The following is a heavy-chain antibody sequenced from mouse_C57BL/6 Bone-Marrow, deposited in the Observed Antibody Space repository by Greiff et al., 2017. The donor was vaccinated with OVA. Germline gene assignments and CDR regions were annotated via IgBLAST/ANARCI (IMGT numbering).Heavy chain of an antibody. Sequence: QVQLKQPGAELVKPGASVKLSCKASGYTFTSYWMHWVKPRPGQGLEWIGMIHPNRGSTNYNEKFKSKATLTVDKSSSTAYMQLSSLTSEDSAVYYCARGYYYGTPYYFDYWGQGTTLTVSS. CDR1: GYTFTSYW. D-gene: IGHD1-1*01. CDR3: ARGYYYGTPYYFDY. J-gene: IGHJ2*01. V-gene: IGHV1-64*01. CDR2: IHPNRGST.